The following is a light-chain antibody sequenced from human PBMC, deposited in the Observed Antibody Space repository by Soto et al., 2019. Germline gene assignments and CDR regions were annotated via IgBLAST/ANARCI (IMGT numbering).Light chain of an antibody. CDR2: GAS. Sequence: EIVLTQSPGTLSLSPGERATLSCRASQSVSSSYLAWYQQKPGQAPMLLIYGASSRSTGIPDRFSGSGSGTDFTLTISRLEPEDFAVYYFQQYVRSPPYTFGQGTKLEIK. V-gene: IGKV3-20*01. J-gene: IGKJ2*01. CDR3: QQYVRSPPYT. CDR1: QSVSSSY.